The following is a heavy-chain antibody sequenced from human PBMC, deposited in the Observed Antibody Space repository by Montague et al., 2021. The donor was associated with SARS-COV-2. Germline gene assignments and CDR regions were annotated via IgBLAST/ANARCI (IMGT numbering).Heavy chain of an antibody. D-gene: IGHD3-3*01. CDR2: IYYSGST. Sequence: SETLSLTCTVSGGSVSSYYWSWIRQSPGKGLQWLGYIYYSGSTDYNPSLKSRVTMSVDTSKNQLSLRLNSVTTADTAVYFCARAGGFYDYWSGYSSLAGFLDPWGQGILVTVSS. CDR1: GGSVSSYY. CDR3: ARAGGFYDYWSGYSSLAGFLDP. J-gene: IGHJ5*02. V-gene: IGHV4-59*02.